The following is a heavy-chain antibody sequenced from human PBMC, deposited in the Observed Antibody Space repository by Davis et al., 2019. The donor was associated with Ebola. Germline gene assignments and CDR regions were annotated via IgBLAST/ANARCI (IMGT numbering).Heavy chain of an antibody. Sequence: GESLKISCAASGFTFSNYNMNWVRQAPGKGLEWVSSISSSASYIFYADSVKGRFTISRDNAKNSLYLQMNSLRPEDTAVYYCARYSGSYRDFWGQGTLVTVSS. CDR2: ISSSASYI. CDR3: ARYSGSYRDF. CDR1: GFTFSNYN. J-gene: IGHJ4*02. D-gene: IGHD1-26*01. V-gene: IGHV3-21*01.